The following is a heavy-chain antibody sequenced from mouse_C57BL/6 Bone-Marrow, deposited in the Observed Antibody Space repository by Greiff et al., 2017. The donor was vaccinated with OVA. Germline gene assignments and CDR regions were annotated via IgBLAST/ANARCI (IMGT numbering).Heavy chain of an antibody. CDR2: IYPGNSDT. V-gene: IGHV1-5*01. Sequence: DVKLVESGTVLARPGASVKMSCKTSGYTFTSYWMHWVKQRPGQGLEWIGAIYPGNSDTSYNQKFKGKAKLTAVTSASTAYMELSSLTNEDSAVYYCNVRYGSSYDYAMDYWGQGTSVTVSS. D-gene: IGHD1-1*01. CDR3: NVRYGSSYDYAMDY. CDR1: GYTFTSYW. J-gene: IGHJ4*01.